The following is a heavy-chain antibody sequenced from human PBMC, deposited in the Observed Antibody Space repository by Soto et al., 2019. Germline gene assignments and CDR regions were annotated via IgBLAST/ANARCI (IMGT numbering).Heavy chain of an antibody. D-gene: IGHD4-17*01. J-gene: IGHJ3*02. CDR2: IIPIFGTA. CDR1: GGTFSSYA. Sequence: QVQLVQSGAEVKKPGSSVKVSCKASGGTFSSYAISWVRQAPGQGLEWMGGIIPIFGTANYAQKFQGRVTTXXDXSXXTAYMELSSLRSEDTAVYYCARVRSPGTVTDAFDIWGQGTMVTVSS. CDR3: ARVRSPGTVTDAFDI. V-gene: IGHV1-69*12.